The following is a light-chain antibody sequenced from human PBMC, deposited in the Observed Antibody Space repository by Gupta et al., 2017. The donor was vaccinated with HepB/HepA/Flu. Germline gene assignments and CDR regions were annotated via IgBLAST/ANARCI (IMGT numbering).Light chain of an antibody. CDR2: GAS. CDR3: QQENNGHPSFT. J-gene: IGKJ3*01. V-gene: IGKV3-15*01. CDR1: QSVSSN. Sequence: IVMTQSAATLSVSPGERATLSCRASQSVSSNLAWYQQKPGQAPRRLIYGASTRATGSPASCSGSGVGTEDNITISSSHSEDFEVYYCQQENNGHPSFTFGHGTNVDIK.